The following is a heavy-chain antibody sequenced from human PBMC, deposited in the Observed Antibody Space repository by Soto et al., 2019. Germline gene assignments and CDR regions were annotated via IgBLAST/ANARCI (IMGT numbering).Heavy chain of an antibody. D-gene: IGHD3-3*01. J-gene: IGHJ4*02. CDR1: EFTFSNYG. Sequence: GGSLRLSCVASEFTFSNYGMHWVRQAPGKGLEWVAVIWYDGTNKYYADTVKGRFTISRDNSKNMLYLQMNSLRAEDTAVYYCASHRYHDFWSGYYGSEWHSPRPTHFDYWGQGTLVTVSS. CDR3: ASHRYHDFWSGYYGSEWHSPRPTHFDY. V-gene: IGHV3-33*01. CDR2: IWYDGTNK.